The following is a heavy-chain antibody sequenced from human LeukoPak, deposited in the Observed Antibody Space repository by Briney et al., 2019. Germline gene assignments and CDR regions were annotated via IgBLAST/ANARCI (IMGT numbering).Heavy chain of an antibody. CDR1: EFTFSDYY. D-gene: IGHD3-22*01. J-gene: IGHJ4*02. Sequence: PGGSLRLSCAASEFTFSDYYMSWIRQAPGKGLEWVSYISSSGSTLYYADSVKGRFTISRDNAKNSLYLQMNSLRAEDTAVYYCARDREIYDSPGNFDYWGQGTLVTVSS. CDR3: ARDREIYDSPGNFDY. CDR2: ISSSGSTL. V-gene: IGHV3-11*04.